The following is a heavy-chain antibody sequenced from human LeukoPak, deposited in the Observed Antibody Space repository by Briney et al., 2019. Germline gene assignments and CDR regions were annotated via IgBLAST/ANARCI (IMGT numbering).Heavy chain of an antibody. CDR3: AKWRGEGIAVSPGTDY. Sequence: GGSLRLSCAASGFTFSSYSMNWVRQAPGKGLEWVSSISSSSSYIYYADSVKGRFTISRDNSNSTMYLQMNSLRSEDTAVYYCAKWRGEGIAVSPGTDYWGQGTLVTVSS. CDR1: GFTFSSYS. D-gene: IGHD6-19*01. CDR2: ISSSSSYI. V-gene: IGHV3-21*01. J-gene: IGHJ4*02.